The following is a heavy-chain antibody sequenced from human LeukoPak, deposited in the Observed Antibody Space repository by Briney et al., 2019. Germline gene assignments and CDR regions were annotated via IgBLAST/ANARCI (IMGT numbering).Heavy chain of an antibody. D-gene: IGHD6-13*01. J-gene: IGHJ4*02. CDR3: ARHRRAGYSSSWFPFN. CDR2: IYPGDSDT. Sequence: GESLKISCKGSGYSFTSYWIGWVRQMPGKGLERMGIIYPGDSDTRYSPSFQGQVTISADKSISTAYLQWSSLKASDTAMYYCARHRRAGYSSSWFPFNWGQGTLVTVSS. CDR1: GYSFTSYW. V-gene: IGHV5-51*01.